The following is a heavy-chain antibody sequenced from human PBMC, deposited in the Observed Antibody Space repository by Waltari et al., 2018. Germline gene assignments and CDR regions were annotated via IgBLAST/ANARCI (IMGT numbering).Heavy chain of an antibody. CDR3: ARGGNYYMDV. J-gene: IGHJ6*03. CDR1: GYSISSGYY. Sequence: QVQLQESGPGLVKPSETLSLTCTVSGYSISSGYYWGWIRQPPGKGLEWIGSIYHSGSTYYNPSLKSRVTISVDTSKNQFSLKLSSVTAADTAVYYCARGGNYYMDVWGKGTTVTVSS. CDR2: IYHSGST. V-gene: IGHV4-38-2*02. D-gene: IGHD3-16*01.